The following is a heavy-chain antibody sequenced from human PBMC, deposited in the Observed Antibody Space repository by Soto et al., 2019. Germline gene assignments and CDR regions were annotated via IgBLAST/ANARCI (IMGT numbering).Heavy chain of an antibody. J-gene: IGHJ2*01. D-gene: IGHD2-15*01. Sequence: PQETLRDRNSGSGGSVSPRTYYGCWILQHPEKGLEWIGYIYYSGSTNYNPSLKSRVTISVDTSKKQFSLKLSSVTAADPAVYYFLRGDRDPRDLLASPARRSSDL. V-gene: IGHV4-61*01. CDR3: LRGDRDPRDLLASPARRSSDL. CDR2: IYYSGST. CDR1: GGSVSPRTYY.